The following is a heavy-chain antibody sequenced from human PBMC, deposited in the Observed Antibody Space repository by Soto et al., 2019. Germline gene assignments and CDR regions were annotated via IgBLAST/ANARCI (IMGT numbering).Heavy chain of an antibody. CDR1: GGSVSSSSFF. D-gene: IGHD6-13*01. V-gene: IGHV4-39*01. J-gene: IGHJ4*02. Sequence: SETLSLTCTVSGGSVSSSSFFWGWIRQSPGKGLEWIGSIYYSGTTYYNPSLKSRVTISVDTSKNEFSLKLRSVTAADTAVFYCARQRIAAAQYYFDYWGQGMLVTVSS. CDR2: IYYSGTT. CDR3: ARQRIAAAQYYFDY.